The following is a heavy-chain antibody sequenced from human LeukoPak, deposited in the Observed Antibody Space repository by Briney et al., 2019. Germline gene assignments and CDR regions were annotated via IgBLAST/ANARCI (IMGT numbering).Heavy chain of an antibody. CDR3: ARRLRLKNPGGDAFDI. Sequence: PSETLSLTCAVSGGSISSGGYSWSWIRQPPGKGLEWIGYIYHSGSTYYNPSLKSRVTISVDTSKNQFSLNLSSVTAADTAVYYCARRLRLKNPGGDAFDIWGQGTVVTVSS. CDR1: GGSISSGGYS. D-gene: IGHD5/OR15-5a*01. CDR2: IYHSGST. V-gene: IGHV4-30-2*01. J-gene: IGHJ3*02.